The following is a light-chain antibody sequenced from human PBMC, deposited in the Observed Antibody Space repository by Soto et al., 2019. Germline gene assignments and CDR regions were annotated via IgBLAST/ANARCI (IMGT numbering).Light chain of an antibody. CDR1: QRVSNSY. CDR3: QQYERPPFA. V-gene: IGKV3-20*01. J-gene: IGKJ2*01. Sequence: EIVLTQSPGTLSLFPGDRATLSCRASQRVSNSYLAWFQQKPGQAPRLLIYDASSSAAGVPDRVSGGGSGTDFTLTISALEPEDFALYFCQQYERPPFAFGQGTRLEI. CDR2: DAS.